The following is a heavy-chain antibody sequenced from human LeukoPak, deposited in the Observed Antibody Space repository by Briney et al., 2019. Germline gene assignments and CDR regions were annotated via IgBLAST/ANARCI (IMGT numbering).Heavy chain of an antibody. CDR3: ATGRSTVTAPEFDY. CDR2: ISNDGSNK. V-gene: IGHV3-30*03. D-gene: IGHD2-21*02. J-gene: IGHJ4*02. CDR1: GFTFSSYG. Sequence: PGGSLRLSCAASGFTFSSYGMHWVRQAPGKGLEWVAAISNDGSNKYYGDSVKGRFTISRGNSKNTLYLQMNSLRAEDTAVYYCATGRSTVTAPEFDYWGQGTLVTVSS.